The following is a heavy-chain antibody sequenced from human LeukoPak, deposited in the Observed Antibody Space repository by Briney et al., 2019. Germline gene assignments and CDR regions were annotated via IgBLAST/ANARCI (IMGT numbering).Heavy chain of an antibody. CDR1: GYTFTSYG. CDR3: ARVTHTVAATDY. Sequence: GASVKVSCKASGYTFTSYGISWVRQAPGQGLEWMGWISAYNGNTNYAQKLQGRVTMTTDTSTSTAYVELRSLRSDDTAVYYCARVTHTVAATDYWGQGTLVTVSS. CDR2: ISAYNGNT. D-gene: IGHD6-19*01. V-gene: IGHV1-18*01. J-gene: IGHJ4*02.